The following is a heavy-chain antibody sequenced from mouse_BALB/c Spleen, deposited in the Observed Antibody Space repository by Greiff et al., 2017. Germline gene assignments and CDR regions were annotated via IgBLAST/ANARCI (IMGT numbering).Heavy chain of an antibody. Sequence: EVKLMESGGGLVQPGGSLRLSCATSGFTFTDYYMSWVRQPPGKALEWLGFIRNKANGYTTEYSASVKGRFTISRDNSQSILYLQMNTLRAEDSATYYCARGGNYLYFDVWGAGTTVTVSS. CDR2: IRNKANGYTT. D-gene: IGHD2-1*01. CDR1: GFTFTDYY. V-gene: IGHV7-3*02. J-gene: IGHJ1*01. CDR3: ARGGNYLYFDV.